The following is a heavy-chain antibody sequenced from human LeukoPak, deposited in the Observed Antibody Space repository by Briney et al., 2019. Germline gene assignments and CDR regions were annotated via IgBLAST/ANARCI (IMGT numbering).Heavy chain of an antibody. V-gene: IGHV3-53*04. CDR3: ARTKFGGSPYFDY. Sequence: PGGSLRLSCAASGFTVGNNYMSWVRQAPGKGLEWVSFLYSGGSTYYADSVKGRFTVSRHNSRNTVFLGMNSLRPEDTAVYYCARTKFGGSPYFDYWGQGTLVTVSS. CDR1: GFTVGNNY. D-gene: IGHD3-10*01. CDR2: LYSGGST. J-gene: IGHJ4*02.